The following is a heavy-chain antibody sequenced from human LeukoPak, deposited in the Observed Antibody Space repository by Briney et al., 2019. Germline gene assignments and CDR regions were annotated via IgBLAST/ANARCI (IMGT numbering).Heavy chain of an antibody. V-gene: IGHV4-34*01. Sequence: PSETLSLTCAVYGGSFSGYYWSWIRQPPGKGLEWIGEINHSRSTNYNPSLKSRVTISVDTSKNQFSLKLSSVTAADTAVYYCARGPTHFWSGYYPSAEYFQHWGQGTLVTVSS. CDR2: INHSRST. D-gene: IGHD3-3*02. CDR3: ARGPTHFWSGYYPSAEYFQH. J-gene: IGHJ1*01. CDR1: GGSFSGYY.